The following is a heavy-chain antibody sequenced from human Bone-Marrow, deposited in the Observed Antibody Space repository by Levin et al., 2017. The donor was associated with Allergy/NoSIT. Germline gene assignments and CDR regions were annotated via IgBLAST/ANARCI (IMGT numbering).Heavy chain of an antibody. D-gene: IGHD3-22*01. J-gene: IGHJ4*02. CDR1: GDSVSSNSAA. CDR2: TYYRSKWYN. Sequence: PSETLSLTCAISGDSVSSNSAAWNWIRQSPSRGLEWLGRTYYRSKWYNDYAVSVKSRITINPDTSKNQFSLQLNSVTPEDTAVYYCARGGGTMIVVADFDYWGQGTLVTVSS. V-gene: IGHV6-1*01. CDR3: ARGGGTMIVVADFDY.